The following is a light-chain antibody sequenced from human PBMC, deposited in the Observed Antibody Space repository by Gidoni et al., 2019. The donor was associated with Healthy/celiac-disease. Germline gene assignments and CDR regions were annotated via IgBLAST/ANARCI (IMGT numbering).Light chain of an antibody. CDR3: QVWDSSSDHVV. CDR2: DDS. Sequence: SYVLTPPPSVSVAPGQTARITCGGNNIGRKSVHWYQQKPGQAPVLVVYDDSDRPSGSPERFSGYNSGNTATLTISRVEAGDEADYYCQVWDSSSDHVVFGGGTKLTVL. CDR1: NIGRKS. V-gene: IGLV3-21*02. J-gene: IGLJ2*01.